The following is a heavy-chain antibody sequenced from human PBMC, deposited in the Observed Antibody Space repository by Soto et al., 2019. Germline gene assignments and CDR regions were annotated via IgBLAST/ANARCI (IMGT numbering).Heavy chain of an antibody. Sequence: ASVKVSCKASGYSFTDYHIHWVRQAPGQGLEWLGRINPKSGGTSTAQKFQGWVTMTTDTSISTASMELTRLTSDDTATYYCARGDSTDCSNGVCSFFYNHDMDVWGQGTTVTVSS. CDR2: INPKSGGT. J-gene: IGHJ6*02. CDR1: GYSFTDYH. V-gene: IGHV1-2*04. D-gene: IGHD2-8*01. CDR3: ARGDSTDCSNGVCSFFYNHDMDV.